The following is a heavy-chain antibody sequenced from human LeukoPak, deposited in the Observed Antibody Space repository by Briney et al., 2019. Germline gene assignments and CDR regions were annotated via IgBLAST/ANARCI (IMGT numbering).Heavy chain of an antibody. D-gene: IGHD5-24*01. V-gene: IGHV3-30*03. Sequence: GGSLRLSCVASGFTLRSNYMSWVRQAPGKGLEWVAVISNDERNKYYTDSVKGRFTISRDNSKSTVYLQMNSLRPEDTAMYYCARPSPPGDGYNPCDYWGPGALVTVSS. CDR2: ISNDERNK. J-gene: IGHJ4*02. CDR3: ARPSPPGDGYNPCDY. CDR1: GFTLRSNY.